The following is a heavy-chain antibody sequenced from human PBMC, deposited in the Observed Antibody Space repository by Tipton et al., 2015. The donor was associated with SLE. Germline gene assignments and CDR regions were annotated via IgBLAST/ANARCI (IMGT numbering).Heavy chain of an antibody. CDR3: ARVLTGTSTFDY. V-gene: IGHV4-61*02. Sequence: TLSLTCTVSGGSISSGSYYWSWIRQPAGKGLEWIGRIHTSGSTNYNPSLKSRLTISLDTSKNQVSLRLTSVTAADTAVYYCARVLTGTSTFDYWGQGTLVTVSS. D-gene: IGHD1-7*01. J-gene: IGHJ4*02. CDR2: IHTSGST. CDR1: GGSISSGSYY.